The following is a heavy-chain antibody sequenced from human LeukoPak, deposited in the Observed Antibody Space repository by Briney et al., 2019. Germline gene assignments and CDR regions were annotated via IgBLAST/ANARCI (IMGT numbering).Heavy chain of an antibody. D-gene: IGHD5-18*01. CDR1: GGSFSGYY. J-gene: IGHJ4*02. CDR2: INHSGST. Sequence: SETLSLTCAVYGGSFSGYYWSWIRQLPGKGLEWIGEINHSGSTNYNPSLKSRVTISVDTSKNQFSLKLSSVTAADTAVYYCARGLGQLWPEDGNWGQGTLVTVSS. CDR3: ARGLGQLWPEDGN. V-gene: IGHV4-34*01.